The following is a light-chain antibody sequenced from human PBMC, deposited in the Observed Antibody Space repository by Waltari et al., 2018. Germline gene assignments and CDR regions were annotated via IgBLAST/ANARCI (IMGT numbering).Light chain of an antibody. J-gene: IGKJ5*01. CDR3: QQSYSTPPIT. CDR1: QSISSY. V-gene: IGKV1-39*01. Sequence: MTQSPATLSVSPGQRATLSCRASQSISSYLNWYQQKPGKAPKLLIYAASSLQSGVPSRFSGSGSGTDFTLTISSLQPEDFATYYCQQSYSTPPITFGQGTRLEIK. CDR2: AAS.